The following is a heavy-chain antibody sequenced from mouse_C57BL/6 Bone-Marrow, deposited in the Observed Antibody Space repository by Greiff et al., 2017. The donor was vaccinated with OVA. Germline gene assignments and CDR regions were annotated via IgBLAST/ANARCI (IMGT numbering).Heavy chain of an antibody. D-gene: IGHD1-1*01. CDR1: GFTFSDYY. J-gene: IGHJ2*01. Sequence: DVKLAESEGGLVQPGSSMKLSCTASGFTFSDYYMAWVRQVPEKGLEWVANINYDGSSTYYLDSLKSRFIISRDNAKNILYLQMSSLKSEDTATYYCARYGKDYFDYWGQGTTLTVSS. V-gene: IGHV5-16*01. CDR3: ARYGKDYFDY. CDR2: INYDGSST.